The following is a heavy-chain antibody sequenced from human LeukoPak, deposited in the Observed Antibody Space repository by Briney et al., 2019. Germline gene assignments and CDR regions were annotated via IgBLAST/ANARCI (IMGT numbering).Heavy chain of an antibody. V-gene: IGHV3-23*01. J-gene: IGHJ4*02. CDR3: ARVPKGYCSSTSCYALDY. Sequence: GGSLRLSCAASGFTFSSCAMSWVRQAPGKGLEWVSTISGSADGSYYADSVKGRFTISRDNSKNTLYLQMNSLRAEDTAVYYCARVPKGYCSSTSCYALDYWGQGTLVTVSS. CDR1: GFTFSSCA. CDR2: ISGSADGS. D-gene: IGHD2-2*01.